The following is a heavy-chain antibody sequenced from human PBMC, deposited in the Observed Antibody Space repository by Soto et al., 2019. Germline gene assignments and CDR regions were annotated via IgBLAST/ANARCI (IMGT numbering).Heavy chain of an antibody. CDR3: ARLSSSPAFTTSSPSGKGV. D-gene: IGHD6-6*01. CDR2: IDPSDSYT. V-gene: IGHV5-10-1*01. Sequence: PGESLKISCKGSGYSFTSYWISWVRQMPGKGLEWMGRIDPSDSYTNYSPSFQGHVTISAYKSISTAYLQWSSLKASDTAMYYCARLSSSPAFTTSSPSGKGVWGKGTTGTVST. J-gene: IGHJ6*04. CDR1: GYSFTSYW.